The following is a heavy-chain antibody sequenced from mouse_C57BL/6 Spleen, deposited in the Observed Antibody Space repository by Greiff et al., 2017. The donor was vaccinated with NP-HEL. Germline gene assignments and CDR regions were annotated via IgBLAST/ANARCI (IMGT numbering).Heavy chain of an antibody. CDR1: GYTFTDYN. CDR2: INPNNGGT. V-gene: IGHV1-18*01. D-gene: IGHD1-1*01. Sequence: VQLQQSGPELVKPGASVKIPCKASGYTFTDYNMDWVKQSHGKSLEWIGDINPNNGGTIYNQKFKGKATLTVDKSSSTAYMELRSLTSEDTAVYYCARRITTVLHFDYWGQGTTLTVSS. J-gene: IGHJ2*01. CDR3: ARRITTVLHFDY.